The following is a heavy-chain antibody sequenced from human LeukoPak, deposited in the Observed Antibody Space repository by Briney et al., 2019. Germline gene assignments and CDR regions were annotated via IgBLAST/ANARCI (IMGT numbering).Heavy chain of an antibody. CDR2: IYYSGST. Sequence: SETLSLTCTVSGGSISSSSYYWGWIRQPPGKGLEWIGSIYYSGSTYYNPSHKSRVTISVDTSKNQFSLKLSSVTAADTAVYYCARGYCSSTSCYRMLDYWGQGTLVTVSS. CDR3: ARGYCSSTSCYRMLDY. D-gene: IGHD2-2*02. V-gene: IGHV4-39*07. CDR1: GGSISSSSYY. J-gene: IGHJ4*02.